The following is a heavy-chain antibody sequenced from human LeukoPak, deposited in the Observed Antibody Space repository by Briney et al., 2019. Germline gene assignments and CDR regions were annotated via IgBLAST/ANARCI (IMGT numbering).Heavy chain of an antibody. CDR2: IYYSGST. D-gene: IGHD1-26*01. V-gene: IGHV4-31*03. CDR3: ASIRGSYSIDY. CDR1: GGSISSGGYY. Sequence: PSQTLSLTCTVSGGSISSGGYYWSWIRQHPGKGLEWIGYIYYSGSTYYNPSLKSRVTISVDTSKNQFSLKLSSVTAADTGVYYCASIRGSYSIDYWGQGTLVTVSS. J-gene: IGHJ4*02.